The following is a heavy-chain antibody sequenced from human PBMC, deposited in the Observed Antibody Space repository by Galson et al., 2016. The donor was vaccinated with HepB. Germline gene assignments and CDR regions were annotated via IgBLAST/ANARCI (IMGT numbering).Heavy chain of an antibody. Sequence: QSGAEVKKPGESLKISCKGFGYSFTSYWIGWVRQMPGKGLEWMGIIYPGDSDTRYSPSFQGQVTIPAEKSISTAYLQWSSLKASDTAMYYCARHGAVIAAAPTGGGMDIWGQGTTVTVSS. CDR2: IYPGDSDT. D-gene: IGHD6-13*01. J-gene: IGHJ6*02. CDR1: GYSFTSYW. CDR3: ARHGAVIAAAPTGGGMDI. V-gene: IGHV5-51*01.